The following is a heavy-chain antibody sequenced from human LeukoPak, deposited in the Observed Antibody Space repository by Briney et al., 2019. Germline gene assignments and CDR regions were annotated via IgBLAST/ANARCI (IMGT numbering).Heavy chain of an antibody. J-gene: IGHJ5*02. V-gene: IGHV4-38-2*02. CDR1: GYSISSGYY. D-gene: IGHD2-15*01. CDR3: ARDRGYCSGGSCYNWFDP. CDR2: IYHSGST. Sequence: SETLSLTCAVYGYSISSGYYWGWIRQPPGKGLEWIGSIYHSGSTYYNPSLKSRVTISVDTSKNQFSLKLSSVTAADTAVYYCARDRGYCSGGSCYNWFDPWGQGTLVTVSS.